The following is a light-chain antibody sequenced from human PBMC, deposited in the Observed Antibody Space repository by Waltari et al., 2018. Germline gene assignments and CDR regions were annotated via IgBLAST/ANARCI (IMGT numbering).Light chain of an antibody. CDR3: QSYDTSLSVV. Sequence: QSVLTQPPSVSGAPGQRVTIPCTGGGANIGAGYDVHWARQLPGKAPELLIYGVNNRPSGVPDRFFGSLSGTSASLAITGLQAEDEADYYCQSYDTSLSVVFGGGTKLTV. V-gene: IGLV1-40*01. CDR1: GANIGAGYD. J-gene: IGLJ2*01. CDR2: GVN.